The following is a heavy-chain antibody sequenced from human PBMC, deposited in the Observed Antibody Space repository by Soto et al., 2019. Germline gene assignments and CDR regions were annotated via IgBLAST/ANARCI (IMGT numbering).Heavy chain of an antibody. CDR2: IYYSGST. CDR3: ARDKQIAEFDP. J-gene: IGHJ5*02. D-gene: IGHD6-6*01. CDR1: GGSISSYY. Sequence: SETLSLTCTVSGGSISSYYWSWIRQPPGKGLEWIGYIYYSGSTNYNPSLKSRVTISVDTSKNQFSLKLSSVTAADTAVYYCARDKQIAEFDPCGQGTLVTVSS. V-gene: IGHV4-59*01.